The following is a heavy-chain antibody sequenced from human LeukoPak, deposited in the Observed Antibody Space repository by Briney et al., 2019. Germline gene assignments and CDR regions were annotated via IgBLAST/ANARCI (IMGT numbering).Heavy chain of an antibody. Sequence: GGSLRLSCAASGFTLSDYYMSWIRQAPGKGLEWAAYISSSTFYADSVKGRFTISRDNAKNSLYLQMNSLRAEDTAVYYCARRRHYSDNSGHAFDIWGQGTMVTVSS. CDR3: ARRRHYSDNSGHAFDI. J-gene: IGHJ3*02. CDR1: GFTLSDYY. CDR2: ISSST. D-gene: IGHD3-22*01. V-gene: IGHV3-11*01.